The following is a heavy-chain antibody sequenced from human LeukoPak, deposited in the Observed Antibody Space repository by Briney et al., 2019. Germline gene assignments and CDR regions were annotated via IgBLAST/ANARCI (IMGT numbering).Heavy chain of an antibody. Sequence: SSETLSLTCAVYGGSFSGYYWSWIRQPPGKGLEWIGEINHSGSTNYNPSLKSRVTISVDTSKNQFSLKLSSVTAADTAVCYCARGYPVYDYVWGSYRLYYFDYWGQGTLVTVSS. CDR2: INHSGST. V-gene: IGHV4-34*01. CDR1: GGSFSGYY. CDR3: ARGYPVYDYVWGSYRLYYFDY. D-gene: IGHD3-16*02. J-gene: IGHJ4*02.